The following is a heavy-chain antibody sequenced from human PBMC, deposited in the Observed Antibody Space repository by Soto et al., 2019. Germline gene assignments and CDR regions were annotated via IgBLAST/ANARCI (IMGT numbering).Heavy chain of an antibody. CDR3: ARRLNDFWSGYPNMDAFDI. CDR1: GGSISSGGYS. D-gene: IGHD3-3*01. Sequence: PSETLSLTCAVSGGSISSGGYSWSWIRQPPGKGLEWIGYIYHSGSTYYNPSLKSRVTISVDRSKNQFSLKLSSVTAADTAVYYCARRLNDFWSGYPNMDAFDIWGQGTMVTVSS. V-gene: IGHV4-30-2*01. J-gene: IGHJ3*02. CDR2: IYHSGST.